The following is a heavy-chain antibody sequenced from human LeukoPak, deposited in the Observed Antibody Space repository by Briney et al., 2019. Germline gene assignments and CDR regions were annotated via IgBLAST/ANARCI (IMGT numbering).Heavy chain of an antibody. Sequence: GASVKVSCKASGYTFTSYDINWVRQATGQGLEWMGWMNPNSGNTGYAQKFQGGVTMTRNTSISTAYMELSSLRSEDTAVYYCAREGYYYYGMDVWGQGTTVTVSS. J-gene: IGHJ6*02. CDR1: GYTFTSYD. V-gene: IGHV1-8*01. CDR2: MNPNSGNT. CDR3: AREGYYYYGMDV.